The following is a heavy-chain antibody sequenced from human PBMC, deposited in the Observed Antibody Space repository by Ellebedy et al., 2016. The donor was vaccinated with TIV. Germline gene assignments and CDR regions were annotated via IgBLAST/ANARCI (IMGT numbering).Heavy chain of an antibody. CDR3: ATVRDGVWYADC. V-gene: IGHV3-33*01. D-gene: IGHD6-19*01. J-gene: IGHJ4*02. CDR2: IWYDGSIQ. CDR1: GFTISRSG. Sequence: GESLKISCAASGFTISRSGMHWVRQAPGKGLDWVAIIWYDGSIQYYADSVKGRFTISRDNSKNTLYLQMNSLRDEDTAVYFCATVRDGVWYADCWGQGTLVTVSS.